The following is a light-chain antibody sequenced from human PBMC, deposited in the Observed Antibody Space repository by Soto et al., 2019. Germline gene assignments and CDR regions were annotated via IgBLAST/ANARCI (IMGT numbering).Light chain of an antibody. V-gene: IGKV1-9*01. CDR3: QQLNSYPF. CDR2: AAS. J-gene: IGKJ3*01. Sequence: DIQLTQSPSFLSASVGDRVTITCRASQGISSYLAWYQQKPGKAPKLLIYAASTLQRGVPSRFSGSGSGTEFTLTISSLQPEDFATYYCQQLNSYPFFGPGTKVDIK. CDR1: QGISSY.